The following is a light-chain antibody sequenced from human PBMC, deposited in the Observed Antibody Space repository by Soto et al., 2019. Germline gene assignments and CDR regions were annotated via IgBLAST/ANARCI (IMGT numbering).Light chain of an antibody. CDR2: YAS. Sequence: EMVMTQSPATLSVSPGERATLSCRASQNLSRNLAWYQQQPGQAPRLLIFYASTRATGIPARFSGSGTGTYFTLTSRRLEYEDVAVYYCQQDDKWPYTFGQGTKLEIK. CDR3: QQDDKWPYT. V-gene: IGKV3-15*01. J-gene: IGKJ2*01. CDR1: QNLSRN.